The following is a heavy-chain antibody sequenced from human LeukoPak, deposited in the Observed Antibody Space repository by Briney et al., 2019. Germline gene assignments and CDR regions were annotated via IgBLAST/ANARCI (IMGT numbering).Heavy chain of an antibody. J-gene: IGHJ5*02. V-gene: IGHV3-74*01. CDR3: ARDLQYTLIWSDP. Sequence: GGSLRLSCVASGFAFNTYWMHWVRQAPGKGLVWVSRINGDGSSTSYADSVKGRFTISRDNAKNTLYLQMNSLRAEATAVYSCARDLQYTLIWSDPWGQGTLVTVSS. D-gene: IGHD2-2*02. CDR2: INGDGSST. CDR1: GFAFNTYW.